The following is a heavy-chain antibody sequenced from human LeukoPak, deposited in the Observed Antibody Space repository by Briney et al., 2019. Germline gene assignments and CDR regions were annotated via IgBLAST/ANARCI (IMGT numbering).Heavy chain of an antibody. J-gene: IGHJ4*02. CDR2: IKSKTDGGTT. CDR1: GFTFSNAW. Sequence: GGSLRLSCAASGFTFSNAWMNGVRQAPGKGLEWVGRIKSKTDGGTTDYAAPVKGRFTISRDDSKNTLYLQMNSLKTEDTAVYYCTTGAQRATGGNDYWGQGTRVTVPS. CDR3: TTGAQRATGGNDY. V-gene: IGHV3-15*01. D-gene: IGHD1-26*01.